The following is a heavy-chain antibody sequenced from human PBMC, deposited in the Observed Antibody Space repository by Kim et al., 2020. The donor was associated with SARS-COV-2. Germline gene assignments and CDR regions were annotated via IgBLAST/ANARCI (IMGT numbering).Heavy chain of an antibody. V-gene: IGHV7-4-1*02. Sequence: ASVKVSCKASGYTFTSYAMNWVRQAPGQGLEWMGWINTNTGNPTYAQGFTGRFVFSLDTSVSTAYLQISSLKAEDTAVYYCARDIAAAGTMVNWFDPWGQGTLVTVSS. CDR1: GYTFTSYA. CDR2: INTNTGNP. D-gene: IGHD6-13*01. J-gene: IGHJ5*02. CDR3: ARDIAAAGTMVNWFDP.